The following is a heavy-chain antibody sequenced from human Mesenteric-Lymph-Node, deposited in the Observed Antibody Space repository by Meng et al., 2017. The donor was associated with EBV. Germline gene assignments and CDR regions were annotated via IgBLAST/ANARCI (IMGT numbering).Heavy chain of an antibody. D-gene: IGHD2-15*01. J-gene: IGHJ4*02. V-gene: IGHV1-69*06. CDR3: ARDREEYCSGGSCYGPGY. CDR1: GGSSSTYA. CDR2: IMPIFATP. Sequence: QVQLVQSGAEVKKPWFSVKVPCETSGGSSSTYAINWVRQAPGLGLEWMGGIMPIFATPFYAQKFQGRLTITADKSTGTAYMDLSSLRSEDTAVYYCARDREEYCSGGSCYGPGYWGQGTLVTVSS.